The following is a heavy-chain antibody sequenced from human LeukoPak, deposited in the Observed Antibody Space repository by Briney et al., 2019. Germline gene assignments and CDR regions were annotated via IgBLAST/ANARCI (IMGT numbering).Heavy chain of an antibody. J-gene: IGHJ3*02. V-gene: IGHV4-59*01. CDR1: GGSISSYY. CDR3: ARSHPHSDAFDI. CDR2: IYYSGST. Sequence: SETLSLTCTVSGGSISSYYWSWIRQPPGKGLEWIGYIYYSGSTNYNPSLKSRVTISVDTSKNQFSLKLSSVTAADTAVYYCARSHPHSDAFDIWGQGTMVTVSS. D-gene: IGHD2-15*01.